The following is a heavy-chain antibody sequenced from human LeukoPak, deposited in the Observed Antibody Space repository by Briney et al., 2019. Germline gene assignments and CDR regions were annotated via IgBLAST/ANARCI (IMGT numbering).Heavy chain of an antibody. CDR2: LYYSGST. V-gene: IGHV4-59*08. D-gene: IGHD3-10*01. CDR3: ASYYGSGSYYSGLGVKDAFDI. Sequence: SETLSLTCTVSGGSISSYYWSWIRRPPGKGREGVVYLYYSGSTNYNPSLKSRVTISVDTSKNQFSRKLSSVTAADTAVYYCASYYGSGSYYSGLGVKDAFDIWGQGTMVTVSS. CDR1: GGSISSYY. J-gene: IGHJ3*02.